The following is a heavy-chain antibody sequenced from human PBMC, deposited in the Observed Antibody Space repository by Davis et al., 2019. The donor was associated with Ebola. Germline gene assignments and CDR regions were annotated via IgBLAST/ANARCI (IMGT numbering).Heavy chain of an antibody. V-gene: IGHV1-2*04. CDR3: ARDRDPVYYYDSTGYDAFDI. Sequence: ASVKVSCKASGYTFTSYGISWVRQAPGQGLEWMGWINPNSGGTNYAQKFQGWVTMTRDTSIGTVYMELSRLRSDDTAVYYCARDRDPVYYYDSTGYDAFDIWGQGTMVTVSS. D-gene: IGHD3-22*01. J-gene: IGHJ3*02. CDR1: GYTFTSYG. CDR2: INPNSGGT.